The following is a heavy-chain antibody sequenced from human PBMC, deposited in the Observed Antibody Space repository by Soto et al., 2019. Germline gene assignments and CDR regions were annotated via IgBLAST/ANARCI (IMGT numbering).Heavy chain of an antibody. V-gene: IGHV3-21*01. J-gene: IGHJ5*02. CDR3: ARGHGSSGYPNWFDP. CDR1: GFTFSSYS. D-gene: IGHD3-22*01. CDR2: ISSSSSYI. Sequence: GGSLRLSCAASGFTFSSYSMNWVRQAPGKGLEWVSSISSSSSYIYYADSVKGRFTISRDNAKNSLYLQMNSLRAEDTAVYYCARGHGSSGYPNWFDPWGQGTLVTVSS.